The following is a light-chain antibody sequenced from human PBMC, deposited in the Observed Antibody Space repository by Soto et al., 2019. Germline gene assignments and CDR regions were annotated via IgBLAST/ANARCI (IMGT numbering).Light chain of an antibody. V-gene: IGKV3-15*01. CDR2: DTS. CDR1: QSVSSH. Sequence: RVMTQSPVTLSVSPGESATLSCRASQSVSSHVAWYQQKAGRAPRLLIYDTSSRVTGVPARFSGSGSETEFTLTISGLQPEDFAVYYCQQYDNWPLTFGGGTTLQIK. CDR3: QQYDNWPLT. J-gene: IGKJ4*01.